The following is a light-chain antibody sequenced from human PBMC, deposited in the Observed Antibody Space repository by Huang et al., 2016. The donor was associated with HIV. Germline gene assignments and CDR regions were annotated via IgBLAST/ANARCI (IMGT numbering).Light chain of an antibody. V-gene: IGKV3-20*01. J-gene: IGKJ1*01. CDR1: QSVTSNQ. Sequence: EVVLTQSPVTLSLSPGERATLACRASQSVTSNQLAWYQQKPGQGPRLLIYGASARATGIPDRFTGSGSGTGFTLTISRLEPEDSAVYYCQQYDMSSWTFGQGTKVEIK. CDR2: GAS. CDR3: QQYDMSSWT.